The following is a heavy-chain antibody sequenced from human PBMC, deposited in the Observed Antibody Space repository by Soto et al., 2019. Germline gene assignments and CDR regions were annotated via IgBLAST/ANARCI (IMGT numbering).Heavy chain of an antibody. CDR3: AKDRYSFGETYFDY. V-gene: IGHV3-30*18. CDR1: GFTFSSYG. CDR2: ISYDGSNK. D-gene: IGHD3-10*01. Sequence: QVQLVESGGGVVQPGRSLRLSCAASGFTFSSYGMHWVRQAPGKGLGWVAVISYDGSNKYYADSVKGRFTISRDNSKNTLYLQMNSLRAEDTAVYYCAKDRYSFGETYFDYWGQGTLVTVSS. J-gene: IGHJ4*02.